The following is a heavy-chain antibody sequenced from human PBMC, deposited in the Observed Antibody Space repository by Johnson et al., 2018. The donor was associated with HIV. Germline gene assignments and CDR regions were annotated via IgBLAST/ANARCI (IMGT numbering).Heavy chain of an antibody. CDR1: GFTFTSYA. CDR2: ISYDGGDT. CDR3: ARGLGITMVRGLDAFDI. D-gene: IGHD3-10*01. J-gene: IGHJ3*02. Sequence: QVQLVESGGGLVQPGASLRLSCAASGFTFTSYAMHWVRQAPGKGLEWLAIISYDGGDTWYAAPVKGRFTISRDNSKNTLYLQMNSLRAEDTAVYYCARGLGITMVRGLDAFDIWGQGTMVTVSS. V-gene: IGHV3-30*14.